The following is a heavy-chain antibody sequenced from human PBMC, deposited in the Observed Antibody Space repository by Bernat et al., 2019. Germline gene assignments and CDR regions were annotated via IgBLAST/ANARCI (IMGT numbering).Heavy chain of an antibody. J-gene: IGHJ4*02. CDR2: IYYSGST. CDR3: ARDRDYGDYWSFFDY. V-gene: IGHV4-30-4*01. CDR1: GGSISSGDYY. Sequence: QVQLQESGSGLVKLSQTLSLTCTVSGGSISSGDYYWSWIRPPPGTGLEWIGYIYYSGSTYYNPSLKSRVTISVDTSKNQFSLKLSAVTAADAAVYYCARDRDYGDYWSFFDYWGQGTLVTVSS. D-gene: IGHD4-17*01.